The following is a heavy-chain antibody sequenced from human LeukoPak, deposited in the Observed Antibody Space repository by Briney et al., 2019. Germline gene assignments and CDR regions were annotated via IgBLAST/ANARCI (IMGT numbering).Heavy chain of an antibody. CDR1: GFTFSSYS. D-gene: IGHD4-17*01. Sequence: GGSLRLSCAASGFTFSSYSMNWVRQAPGKGLEWVSYISSSSSTIYYADSVKGRFTISRDNAKNSLYLQMNSLRAEDTAVYYCAREWDYGDYAGGYWGQGTLVTVSS. J-gene: IGHJ4*02. CDR2: ISSSSSTI. V-gene: IGHV3-48*01. CDR3: AREWDYGDYAGGY.